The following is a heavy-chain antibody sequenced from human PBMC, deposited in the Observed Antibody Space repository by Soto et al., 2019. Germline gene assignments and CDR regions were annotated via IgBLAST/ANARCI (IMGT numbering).Heavy chain of an antibody. CDR3: ARRKGYSGYDQYYFDY. Sequence: QITLKESGPTLVKPTQTLTLTCTFSGFSLSTSGVGVGWIRQPPGKALEWLALIYWDDDKRYSPSLKSRLTITKDTSKNQVALTMTNMDPVDTATYYCARRKGYSGYDQYYFDYWGQGTLDPVSS. J-gene: IGHJ4*02. CDR1: GFSLSTSGVG. V-gene: IGHV2-5*02. D-gene: IGHD5-12*01. CDR2: IYWDDDK.